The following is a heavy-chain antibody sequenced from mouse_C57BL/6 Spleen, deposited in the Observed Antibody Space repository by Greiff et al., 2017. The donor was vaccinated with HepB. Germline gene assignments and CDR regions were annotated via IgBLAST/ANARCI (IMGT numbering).Heavy chain of an antibody. CDR2: INPYNGDT. Sequence: VQLKQSGPELVKPGDSVKISCKASGYSFTGYFMNWVMQSHGKSLEWIGRINPYNGDTFYNQKFKGKATLTVDKSSSTAHMELRSLTSEDSAVYYCARLDYYGSSYVFDYWGQGTTLTVSS. J-gene: IGHJ2*01. V-gene: IGHV1-20*01. CDR3: ARLDYYGSSYVFDY. D-gene: IGHD1-1*01. CDR1: GYSFTGYF.